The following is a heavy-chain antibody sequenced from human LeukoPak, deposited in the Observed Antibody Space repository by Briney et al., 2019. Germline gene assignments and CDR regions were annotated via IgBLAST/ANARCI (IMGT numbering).Heavy chain of an antibody. CDR1: GGSISSSSYY. J-gene: IGHJ5*01. Sequence: SETLSLTCTVSGGSISSSSYYWGWIRQPPGKGLEWIGSIYYSGSTYYNPSLKSRVTMSVDTSKNQFSLKLSSVTAADTAVYYCARSNWSYDGHFDSWGQGTLVTVSS. CDR3: ARSNWSYDGHFDS. D-gene: IGHD1-7*01. CDR2: IYYSGST. V-gene: IGHV4-39*07.